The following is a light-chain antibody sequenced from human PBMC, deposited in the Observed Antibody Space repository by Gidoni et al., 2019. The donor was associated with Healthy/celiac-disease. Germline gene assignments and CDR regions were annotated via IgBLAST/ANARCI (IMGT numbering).Light chain of an antibody. V-gene: IGLV2-14*01. Sequence: QSALTQPASVSGSPGQSITTSCTGTSSDVGGYNYVSWYQQHPGKAPKLMIYEVSNRPSGVSKRFSGSKSGNTASLTISGLQAEDEADYYCSSYTSSSTRVFGGGTKLTVL. J-gene: IGLJ3*02. CDR2: EVS. CDR3: SSYTSSSTRV. CDR1: SSDVGGYNY.